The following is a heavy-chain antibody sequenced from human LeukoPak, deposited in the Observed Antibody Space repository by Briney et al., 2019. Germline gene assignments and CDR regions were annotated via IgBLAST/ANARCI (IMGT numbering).Heavy chain of an antibody. CDR2: IIPIFGTA. V-gene: IGHV1-69*13. Sequence: SVTVSCTASGGTFSSYAISWVRQAPGQGLEWMGGIIPIFGTANYAQKFQGRVTITADESTSTAYMELSSLRSEDTAVYYCARSRGIAAAGQMEGWESFDYWGQGTLVTVSS. J-gene: IGHJ4*02. D-gene: IGHD6-13*01. CDR3: ARSRGIAAAGQMEGWESFDY. CDR1: GGTFSSYA.